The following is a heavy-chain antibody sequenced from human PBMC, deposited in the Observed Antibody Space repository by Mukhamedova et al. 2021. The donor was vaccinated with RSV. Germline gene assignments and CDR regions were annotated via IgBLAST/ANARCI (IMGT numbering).Heavy chain of an antibody. CDR2: IYPADSDT. Sequence: YWIGWVRQMPGRGLEWMGIIYPADSDTRYRPSFQGQVTISADKSISTAYLQWSSLKASDTAMYYCARSYDSSGYYYVNWGQGTL. V-gene: IGHV5-51*01. CDR1: YW. J-gene: IGHJ4*02. D-gene: IGHD3-22*01. CDR3: ARSYDSSGYYYVN.